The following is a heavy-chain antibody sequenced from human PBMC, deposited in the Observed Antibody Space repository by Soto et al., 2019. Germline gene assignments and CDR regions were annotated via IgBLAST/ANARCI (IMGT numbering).Heavy chain of an antibody. V-gene: IGHV3-23*01. CDR2: FRTGGDDGTT. D-gene: IGHD3-10*01. J-gene: IGHJ4*02. CDR3: AKKVNSGPGSQYFDY. Sequence: PVGSLRLSCADSGFTFSSYSMSWVRQAPGKGLEWVSGFRTGGDDGTTYYADSVKGRFTISRDNSKNTLFLQMNSLRAEDTAIYYCAKKVNSGPGSQYFDYWGQGTLVPVSS. CDR1: GFTFSSYS.